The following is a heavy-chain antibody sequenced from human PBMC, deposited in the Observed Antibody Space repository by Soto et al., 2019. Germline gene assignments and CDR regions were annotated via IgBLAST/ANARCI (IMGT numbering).Heavy chain of an antibody. CDR3: ARVGGYNWFDT. V-gene: IGHV3-74*01. J-gene: IGHJ5*02. CDR1: GFTFSSYW. Sequence: EVQLVESGGGFVQPGGSLRLSCAGSGFTFSSYWMHWVRQVPGKGLLWVSRIDSDGTSTNYADSVKGRFTIARDNAKNTLYLQMNSLRAEDTGVYYCARVGGYNWFDTWGQGTLVTVSS. CDR2: IDSDGTST.